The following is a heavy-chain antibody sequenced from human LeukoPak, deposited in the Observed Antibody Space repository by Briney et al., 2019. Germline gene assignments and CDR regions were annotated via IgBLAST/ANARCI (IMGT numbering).Heavy chain of an antibody. CDR1: GFALRSYA. V-gene: IGHV3-23*01. J-gene: IGHJ4*02. Sequence: PGGSLRLSCAASGFALRSYAMTWVRQAPGKGLEWVAEINGYGDYTSYEDSVKGRFAISRDYSKNTLYLQMSSLRADDTAIYYCARDLEAARPGYWGQGTLVTVSS. CDR2: INGYGDYT. CDR3: ARDLEAARPGY. D-gene: IGHD6-6*01.